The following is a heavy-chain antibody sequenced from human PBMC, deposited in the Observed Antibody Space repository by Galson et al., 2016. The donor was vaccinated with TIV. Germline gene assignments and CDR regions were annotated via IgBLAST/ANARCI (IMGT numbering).Heavy chain of an antibody. CDR1: DYSISSGYY. CDR2: IYHTGST. J-gene: IGHJ4*02. Sequence: SETLSLTCTVSDYSISSGYYWSWIRQPPGKGLEWIGSIYHTGSTYYNPSLKSRVTISVDTSKNQFSLIVFSVTAADTAVYYCASIFASRRKEYSWGQGTLVTVSS. V-gene: IGHV4-38-2*02. D-gene: IGHD2-21*01. CDR3: ASIFASRRKEYS.